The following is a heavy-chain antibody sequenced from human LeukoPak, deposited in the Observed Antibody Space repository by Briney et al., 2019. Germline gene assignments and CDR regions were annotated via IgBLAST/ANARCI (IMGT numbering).Heavy chain of an antibody. V-gene: IGHV4-38-2*02. J-gene: IGHJ4*02. CDR1: GYSISSGYY. Sequence: SETLSLTCTVSGYSISSGYYWGWIRQPPGKGLEWIGSIYHSGSTYYNPSLKSRVTISVDTSKSQFSLKLSSVTAADTAVYYCARDHGIAAADYFDYWGQGTLVTVSS. D-gene: IGHD6-13*01. CDR2: IYHSGST. CDR3: ARDHGIAAADYFDY.